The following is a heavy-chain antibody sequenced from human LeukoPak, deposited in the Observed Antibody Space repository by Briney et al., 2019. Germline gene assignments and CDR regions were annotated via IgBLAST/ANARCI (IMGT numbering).Heavy chain of an antibody. CDR1: GXSISRSDW. J-gene: IGHJ3*01. D-gene: IGHD5-24*01. CDR3: ARDASLQTGAFDV. V-gene: IGHV4-4*02. Sequence: SGTLSLTCAVSGXSISRSDWWSWVRQSPGKGLEWIGEIFHSGSTKYNPSLKSRVTISVDKSKNQFSLNLTSVTAADTAMYYCARDASLQTGAFDVWGQGTMVTVSS. CDR2: IFHSGST.